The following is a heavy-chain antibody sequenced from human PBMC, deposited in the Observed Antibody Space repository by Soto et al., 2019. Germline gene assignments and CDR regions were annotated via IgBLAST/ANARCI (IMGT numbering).Heavy chain of an antibody. CDR3: ARWPASLYYYDSSPDY. Sequence: QVQLQESGPGLVKPSETLSLTCTVSGGSISSYYWSWIRQPPGKGLEWIGYIYYSGSTNYNPSLKSRVTISVDTSKNQFSLKLSSVTAADTAVYYCARWPASLYYYDSSPDYWGQGTLVNVSS. CDR1: GGSISSYY. D-gene: IGHD3-22*01. CDR2: IYYSGST. J-gene: IGHJ4*02. V-gene: IGHV4-59*01.